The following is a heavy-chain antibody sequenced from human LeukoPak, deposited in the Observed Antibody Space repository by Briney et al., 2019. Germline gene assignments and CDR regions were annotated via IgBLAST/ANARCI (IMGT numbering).Heavy chain of an antibody. J-gene: IGHJ4*02. D-gene: IGHD3-22*01. CDR2: INQRRNT. V-gene: IGHV4-34*01. CDR1: GESFSGYS. Sequence: PSETLSLTCVVYGESFSGYSWSWIRQPPGKGLEWIGEINQRRNTNYNPSLKSRVTISIDTSKNQFSLKLSSVTAADTAVYYCARGQGRYDSSVVSHWGQGTLVTVSS. CDR3: ARGQGRYDSSVVSH.